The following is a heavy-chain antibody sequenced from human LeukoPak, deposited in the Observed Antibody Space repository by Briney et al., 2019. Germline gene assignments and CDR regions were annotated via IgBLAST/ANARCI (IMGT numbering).Heavy chain of an antibody. Sequence: AAVKVSRKPSGYTFTSYDINWVRQATGQGLEWMGWMNPNSGNTGYAQKFQGRVTMTRNTSISTAYMELSSLRSEDTAVYYCARHTRYCSGGSCYGSDNWFDPWGQGTLVTVSS. CDR2: MNPNSGNT. J-gene: IGHJ5*02. CDR3: ARHTRYCSGGSCYGSDNWFDP. V-gene: IGHV1-8*01. D-gene: IGHD2-15*01. CDR1: GYTFTSYD.